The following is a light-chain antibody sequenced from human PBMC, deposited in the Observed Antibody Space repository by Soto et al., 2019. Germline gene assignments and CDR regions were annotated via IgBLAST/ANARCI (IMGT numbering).Light chain of an antibody. J-gene: IGLJ1*01. V-gene: IGLV2-14*03. Sequence: QSVLNQPASVFGSPGQSLTISFTWNNKDFGGNNYVSRYQQHPGKAPKLLIYDVSNRPSGVSNRFSGSKSGNTASLTISGLQAEDEADYYCSSCTTSSALHVFGTGTKVTVL. CDR2: DVS. CDR1: NKDFGGNNY. CDR3: SSCTTSSALHV.